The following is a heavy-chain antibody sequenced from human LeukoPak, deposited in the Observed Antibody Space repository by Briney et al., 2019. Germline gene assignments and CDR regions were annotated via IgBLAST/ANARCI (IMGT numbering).Heavy chain of an antibody. Sequence: SETLSLTCTVSGGSISSYYWSWIRQPPGKGLEWIGYIYYSGSTNYNPSLKSRVTISVDTSKNPFSMKLSSVTAADTAVYYCARLATTGYYFDYWGQGTLVTVSS. V-gene: IGHV4-59*01. CDR1: GGSISSYY. D-gene: IGHD5-12*01. CDR2: IYYSGST. J-gene: IGHJ4*02. CDR3: ARLATTGYYFDY.